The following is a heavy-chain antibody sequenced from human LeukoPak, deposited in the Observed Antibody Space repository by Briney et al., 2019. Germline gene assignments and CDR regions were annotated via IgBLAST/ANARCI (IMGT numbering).Heavy chain of an antibody. D-gene: IGHD3-3*01. J-gene: IGHJ3*02. CDR1: GDSISSSSYY. V-gene: IGHV4-61*05. CDR2: IYYSGST. CDR3: ARAYYDFWSGYYDAFDI. Sequence: SETLSLTCTVSGDSISSSSYYWGWIRQPPGKGLEWIGYIYYSGSTNYNPSLKSRVTISVDTSKNQFSLKLSSVTAADTAVYYCARAYYDFWSGYYDAFDIWGQGTMVTVSS.